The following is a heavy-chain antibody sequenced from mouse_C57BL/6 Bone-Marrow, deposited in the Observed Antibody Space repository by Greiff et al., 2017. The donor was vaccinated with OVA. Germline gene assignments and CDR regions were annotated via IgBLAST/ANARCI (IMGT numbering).Heavy chain of an antibody. CDR2: IDPSDSYT. J-gene: IGHJ4*01. CDR3: ARRGYSNYVGYYAMDY. D-gene: IGHD2-5*01. Sequence: QVQLQQPGAELVMPGASVKLSCKASGYTFTSYWMHWVKQRPGQGLEWIGEIDPSDSYTHYNQKFKGKSTLTVDKSSRTAYMQLSSLTSEDSAVYYCARRGYSNYVGYYAMDYGGQGTSVTVSS. V-gene: IGHV1-69*01. CDR1: GYTFTSYW.